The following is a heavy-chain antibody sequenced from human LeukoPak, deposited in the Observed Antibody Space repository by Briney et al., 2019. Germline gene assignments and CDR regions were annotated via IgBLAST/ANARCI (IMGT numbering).Heavy chain of an antibody. Sequence: SETLSLTCTVSGGSISSYYWSWIRQPPGKGLEWIASIYYSGSTYYNPSLKSRVTMSVDTSKNQFSLKLSSVTAADMAVYYCARVNTQGVPSPWGQGILVTVSS. J-gene: IGHJ5*02. V-gene: IGHV4-59*04. CDR1: GGSISSYY. CDR3: ARVNTQGVPSP. D-gene: IGHD3-16*01. CDR2: IYYSGST.